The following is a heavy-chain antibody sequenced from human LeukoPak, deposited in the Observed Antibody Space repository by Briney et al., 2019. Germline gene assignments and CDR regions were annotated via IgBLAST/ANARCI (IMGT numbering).Heavy chain of an antibody. CDR2: INPSGGST. CDR1: GYTFTSYY. D-gene: IGHD2-15*01. Sequence: ASVKVSCKASGYTFTSYYMHWVRQAPGQGLEWMGIINPSGGSTSYAQKFQGRVTMTRDTSTSTVYMELSSLRSEDTAVYYCARVRRRYCSGGSCYRDAFDIWGQGTMVTVSS. CDR3: ARVRRRYCSGGSCYRDAFDI. V-gene: IGHV1-46*01. J-gene: IGHJ3*02.